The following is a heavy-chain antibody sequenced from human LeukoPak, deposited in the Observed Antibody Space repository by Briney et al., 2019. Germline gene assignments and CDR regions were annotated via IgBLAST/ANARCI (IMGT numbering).Heavy chain of an antibody. D-gene: IGHD6-13*01. V-gene: IGHV1-69*04. CDR2: IIPILGIA. J-gene: IGHJ3*02. Sequence: SVKVSCKASGGTFSSYAISWVRQAPGQGLEWMGRIIPILGIANYAQKFQGRVTITAGKSTSTAYMELSSLRSEDTAVYYCARDRRSSSWYDAFDIWGQGTMVTVSS. CDR1: GGTFSSYA. CDR3: ARDRRSSSWYDAFDI.